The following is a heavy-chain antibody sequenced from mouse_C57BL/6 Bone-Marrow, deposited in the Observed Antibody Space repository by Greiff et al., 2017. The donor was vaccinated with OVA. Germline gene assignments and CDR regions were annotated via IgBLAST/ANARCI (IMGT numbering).Heavy chain of an antibody. D-gene: IGHD1-1*01. CDR1: GFTFSDAW. J-gene: IGHJ4*01. CDR2: IRNKANNHAT. Sequence: EVQRVESGGGLVQPGGSMKLSCAASGFTFSDAWMDWVRQSPEKGLEWVAEIRNKANNHATYYAESVKGRFTISRDDSKSSVYLQMNSLRAEDTGIYYCTRHYGSSYYAMDYWGQGTSVTVSS. V-gene: IGHV6-6*01. CDR3: TRHYGSSYYAMDY.